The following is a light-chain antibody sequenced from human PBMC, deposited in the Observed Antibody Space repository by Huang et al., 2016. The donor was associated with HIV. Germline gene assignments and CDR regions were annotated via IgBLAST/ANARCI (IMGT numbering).Light chain of an antibody. CDR3: MQGLQTPQT. CDR2: LAS. CDR1: PRLLYSNGSHY. J-gene: IGKJ1*01. Sequence: DIVLTPSPLSLPVTPGEPSSISCRSSPRLLYSNGSHYLHWYLQKPAHSPQLVISLASNRASGVPDRFSGSGSGTDFTLKISRVEAEDVGVYYCMQGLQTPQTFGQGTKVEIK. V-gene: IGKV2-28*01.